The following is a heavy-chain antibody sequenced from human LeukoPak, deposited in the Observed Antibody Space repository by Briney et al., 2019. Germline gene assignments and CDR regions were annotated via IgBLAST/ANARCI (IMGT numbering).Heavy chain of an antibody. Sequence: SETLSLTCTVSGGSISSYYWSWIRQPPGKGLEWIGYIYYSGSTNYNPSLKSRVTISVDTSKNQFSLKLSSVTAADTAVYYCARAPLIEMATIWHDEQFDYWGQGTLVTVSS. CDR3: ARAPLIEMATIWHDEQFDY. J-gene: IGHJ4*02. CDR2: IYYSGST. CDR1: GGSISSYY. D-gene: IGHD5-24*01. V-gene: IGHV4-59*01.